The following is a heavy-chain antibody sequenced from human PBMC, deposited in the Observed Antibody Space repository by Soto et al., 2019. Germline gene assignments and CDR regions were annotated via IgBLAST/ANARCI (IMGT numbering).Heavy chain of an antibody. CDR2: IIPIFGTA. CDR1: GGTFSSYA. J-gene: IGHJ3*01. D-gene: IGHD3-22*01. V-gene: IGHV1-69*12. Sequence: QVQLVQSGAEVKKPGSSVKVSCKASGGTFSSYAISWVRQAPGQGLEWMGGIIPIFGTANYAQKFQGRVTLTEDDATSTAYMELSSLRGEDTAVYYCARVGSTYYCDSSGRIDAFDLWGQGTMVTVSS. CDR3: ARVGSTYYCDSSGRIDAFDL.